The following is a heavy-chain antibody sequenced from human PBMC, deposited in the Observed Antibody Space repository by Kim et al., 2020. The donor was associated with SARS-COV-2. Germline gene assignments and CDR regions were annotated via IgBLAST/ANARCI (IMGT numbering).Heavy chain of an antibody. Sequence: NKHYADPVKGRFTIARDNAKNTLYLQMNSLRAEDTAVYYCARGGAAAFDYWGQGPLVTVSS. CDR2: NK. J-gene: IGHJ4*02. V-gene: IGHV3-33*01. D-gene: IGHD6-13*01. CDR3: ARGGAAAFDY.